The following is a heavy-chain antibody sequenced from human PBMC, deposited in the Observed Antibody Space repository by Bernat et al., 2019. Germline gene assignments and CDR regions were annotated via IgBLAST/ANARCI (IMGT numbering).Heavy chain of an antibody. CDR1: GFTVGDHH. V-gene: IGHV3-66*01. CDR3: SGYGGNSV. Sequence: EVQVVTSGGGLVQPGESLRLSCAASGFTVGDHHMNWVRQAPGKGLVWVAVIYNGGATYYADSVQGRFTISRDSSKNTVYLQMSGLRAEDTAVYYCSGYGGNSVWDQGTRVTVSS. J-gene: IGHJ4*02. D-gene: IGHD2-21*02. CDR2: IYNGGAT.